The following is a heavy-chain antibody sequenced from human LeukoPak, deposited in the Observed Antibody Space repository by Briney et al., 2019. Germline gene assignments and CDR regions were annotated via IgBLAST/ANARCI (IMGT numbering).Heavy chain of an antibody. CDR3: ARDATNYDSSGYPFDY. D-gene: IGHD3-22*01. CDR2: ISAYNGNT. J-gene: IGHJ4*02. V-gene: IGHV1-18*01. Sequence: GASVKVSCKASGYTFTSYGISWVRQAPGQGLEWMGWISAYNGNTNYAQKLQGRVTMTTDTSTSTAYMELRSLRSDDTAVYYCARDATNYDSSGYPFDYWGQGTLVTVSS. CDR1: GYTFTSYG.